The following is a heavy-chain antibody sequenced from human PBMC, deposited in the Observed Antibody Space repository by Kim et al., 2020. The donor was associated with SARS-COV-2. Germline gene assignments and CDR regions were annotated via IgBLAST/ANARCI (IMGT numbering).Heavy chain of an antibody. V-gene: IGHV3-30*04. Sequence: GGSLRLSCAASGFTFSSYAMHWVRQAPGKGLEWVAVISYDGSNKYYADSVKGRFTISRDNSKNTLYLQMNSLRAEDTAVYYCARVPAAGDIVVVPAFWGQGTLVTVSS. CDR1: GFTFSSYA. D-gene: IGHD2-2*01. CDR3: ARVPAAGDIVVVPAF. CDR2: ISYDGSNK. J-gene: IGHJ4*02.